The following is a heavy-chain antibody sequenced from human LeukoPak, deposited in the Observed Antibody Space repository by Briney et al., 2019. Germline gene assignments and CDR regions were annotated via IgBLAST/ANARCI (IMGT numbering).Heavy chain of an antibody. CDR3: ARDRGIAVAGPYPYYYGMDV. Sequence: PSETLSLTCTVSGGSISSYYWGWIRQPPGKGLEWIGYIYYSGSTNYNPSLKSRVTISVDTSKNQFSLKLSSVTAADTAVYYCARDRGIAVAGPYPYYYGMDVWGQGTTVTVSS. V-gene: IGHV4-59*01. J-gene: IGHJ6*02. CDR2: IYYSGST. D-gene: IGHD6-19*01. CDR1: GGSISSYY.